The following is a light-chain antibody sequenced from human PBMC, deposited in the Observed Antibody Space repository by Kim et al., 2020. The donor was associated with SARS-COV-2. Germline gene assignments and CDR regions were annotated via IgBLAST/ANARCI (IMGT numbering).Light chain of an antibody. CDR3: QQSFSSVV. CDR2: DAS. CDR1: QNIRRY. V-gene: IGKV1-39*01. Sequence: SASVGDRVTITCRASQNIRRYINWYQQQPGKAPKLLIYDASTLQSGVPSRFRGSGSGTDFSLTISSLQPEDVATYYCQQSFSSVVFGGGTKVDIK. J-gene: IGKJ4*01.